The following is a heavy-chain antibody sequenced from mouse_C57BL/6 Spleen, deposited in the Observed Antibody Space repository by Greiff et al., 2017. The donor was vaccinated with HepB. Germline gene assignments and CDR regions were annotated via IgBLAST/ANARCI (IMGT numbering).Heavy chain of an antibody. V-gene: IGHV5-9-1*02. CDR2: ISSGGDYI. CDR1: GFTFSSYA. Sequence: EVQGVESGEGLVKPGGSLKLSCAASGFTFSSYAMSWVRQTPEKRLEWVAYISSGGDYIYYADTVKGRFTISRDNARNTLYLQMSSLKSEDTAMYYCTRAAGSEYFDYWGQGTTLTVSS. CDR3: TRAAGSEYFDY. D-gene: IGHD6-1*01. J-gene: IGHJ2*01.